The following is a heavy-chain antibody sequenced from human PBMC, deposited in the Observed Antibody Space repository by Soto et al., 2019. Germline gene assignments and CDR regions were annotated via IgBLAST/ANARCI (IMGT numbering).Heavy chain of an antibody. CDR1: GYTFTSYD. Sequence: QVQLVQSGAEVKKPGASVKVSCKASGYTFTSYDSNWVRQATGQGLEWMGWMNPNSCNTGYAQKCPGRVTMTRNTSISTAYMELRSLGSEDTAGYYCAREKSYGMDVWGQGATVTVS. V-gene: IGHV1-8*01. CDR3: AREKSYGMDV. CDR2: MNPNSCNT. J-gene: IGHJ6*02.